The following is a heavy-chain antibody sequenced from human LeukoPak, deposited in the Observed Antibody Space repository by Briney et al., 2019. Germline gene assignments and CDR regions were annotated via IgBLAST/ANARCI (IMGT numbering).Heavy chain of an antibody. CDR3: TTYYYGSGLGFDY. J-gene: IGHJ4*02. V-gene: IGHV3-15*01. D-gene: IGHD3-10*01. CDR1: GFTFSAAW. CDR2: IKSNTDGGTT. Sequence: GGSLRLSCAASGFTFSAAWMTWVRQAPGKGLEWVGRIKSNTDGGTTDYAAPVKGKFTISRDDSKNTLYLQMNSLKTEDTAVYYCTTYYYGSGLGFDYWGQGTLVTVSS.